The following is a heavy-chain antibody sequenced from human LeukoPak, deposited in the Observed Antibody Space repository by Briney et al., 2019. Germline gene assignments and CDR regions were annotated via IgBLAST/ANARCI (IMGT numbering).Heavy chain of an antibody. J-gene: IGHJ4*02. D-gene: IGHD3-10*01. CDR2: VSGSGGST. Sequence: PGGSLRLSCAASGFTFSSYAMSWVRQAPGKGLEWVSAVSGSGGSTYYADSVKGRFTISRDNSRNTLYLQMNSLRAEGTAVYYCATGPFGELLFSYFDYWGQGTLVTVS. V-gene: IGHV3-23*01. CDR3: ATGPFGELLFSYFDY. CDR1: GFTFSSYA.